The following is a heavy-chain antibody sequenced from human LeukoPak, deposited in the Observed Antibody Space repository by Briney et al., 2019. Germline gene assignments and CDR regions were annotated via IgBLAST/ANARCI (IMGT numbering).Heavy chain of an antibody. V-gene: IGHV4-39*07. D-gene: IGHD3-10*01. CDR3: AREDYYGSGSYLILDY. CDR2: IYYSGST. Sequence: SETLSLTCTVSGGSISSSSYYWGWIRQPPGKGLEWIGSIYYSGSTNYNPSLKSRVTISVDTSKNQFSLKLSSVTAADTAVYYCAREDYYGSGSYLILDYWGQGTLVTVSS. J-gene: IGHJ4*02. CDR1: GGSISSSSYY.